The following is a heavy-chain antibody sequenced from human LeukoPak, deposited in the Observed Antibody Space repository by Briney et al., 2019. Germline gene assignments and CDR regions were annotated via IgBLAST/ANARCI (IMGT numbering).Heavy chain of an antibody. CDR3: ARDYLVGCTDTICYPIDY. Sequence: GRSLRLSCAASGFTFSNHAMHWVRQAPGMGLEWVAVISYEASNKYYADSVKGRFTISRDNSKNMLYLQMNSLRAEDTAVYYCARDYLVGCTDTICYPIDYWGQGTLVTVSS. CDR2: ISYEASNK. D-gene: IGHD2-8*02. V-gene: IGHV3-30*01. CDR1: GFTFSNHA. J-gene: IGHJ4*02.